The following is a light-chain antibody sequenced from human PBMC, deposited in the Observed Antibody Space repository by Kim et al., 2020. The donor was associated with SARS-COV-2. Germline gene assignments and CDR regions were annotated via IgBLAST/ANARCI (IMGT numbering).Light chain of an antibody. V-gene: IGKV3-20*01. J-gene: IGKJ2*01. CDR3: QQYGGSPPMYT. Sequence: PGERATLSCRASQSVSSSYLAWYQQKPGQAPRLLLDGASSRASGIPDRFSGSGSGTDFTLTISRLEPEDFAVYYCQQYGGSPPMYTFGQGTKLEI. CDR1: QSVSSSY. CDR2: GAS.